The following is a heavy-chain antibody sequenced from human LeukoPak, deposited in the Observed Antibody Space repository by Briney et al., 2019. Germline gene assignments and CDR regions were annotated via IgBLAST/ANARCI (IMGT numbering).Heavy chain of an antibody. Sequence: PSETLSLTCTVSGYSITTGYYWGWIRQSPGKGLEWIGYIYHSGSTYYNPSLKSRVTISVDRSKNQFSLKLSSVTAADTAVYYCARGGDGYDSSGKDDAFDIWGQGTMVTVSS. CDR3: ARGGDGYDSSGKDDAFDI. CDR1: GYSITTGYY. V-gene: IGHV4-38-2*02. CDR2: IYHSGST. J-gene: IGHJ3*02. D-gene: IGHD3-22*01.